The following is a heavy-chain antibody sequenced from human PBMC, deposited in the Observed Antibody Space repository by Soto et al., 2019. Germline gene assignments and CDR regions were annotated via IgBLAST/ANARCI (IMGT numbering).Heavy chain of an antibody. CDR1: GFTFGDYA. CDR2: IRSKAYGGTT. D-gene: IGHD3-3*01. V-gene: IGHV3-49*03. CDR3: TRDLTIFGYGMDV. J-gene: IGHJ6*02. Sequence: GGSLSLSCTASGFTFGDYAMSWFRQAPGKGLEWVGFIRSKAYGGTTEYAASVKGRFTISRDDSKSIAYLQMNSLKTEDTAVYYCTRDLTIFGYGMDVWGQGTTVTVSS.